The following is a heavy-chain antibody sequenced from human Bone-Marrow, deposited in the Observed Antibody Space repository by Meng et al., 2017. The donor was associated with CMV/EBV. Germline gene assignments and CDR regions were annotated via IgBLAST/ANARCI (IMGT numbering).Heavy chain of an antibody. V-gene: IGHV4-4*07. CDR2: IYSSGST. J-gene: IGHJ5*02. Sequence: SLTCSVSGGSISNYYWSWMRQPAGKGLEWIGRIYSSGSTNYNTSLKSRVTMSVDTSKNQFSLKLSSVTAADTAVYYCAREVGSGRFDPWGQGTLVTVSS. CDR3: AREVGSGRFDP. D-gene: IGHD1-26*01. CDR1: GGSISNYY.